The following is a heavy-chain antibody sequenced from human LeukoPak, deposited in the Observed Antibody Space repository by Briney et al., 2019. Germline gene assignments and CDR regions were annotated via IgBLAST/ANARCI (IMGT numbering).Heavy chain of an antibody. J-gene: IGHJ4*02. CDR1: GYTFTGYY. CDR2: INPNSGGT. Sequence: ASVKVSRKASGYTFTGYYMHWVRQAPGQGLEWMGWINPNSGGTNYAQKFQGRVTMTRDTSISTAYMELSRLRSDDTAVYYCARALSGYYLYYFDYWGQGTLVTVSS. V-gene: IGHV1-2*02. CDR3: ARALSGYYLYYFDY. D-gene: IGHD3-22*01.